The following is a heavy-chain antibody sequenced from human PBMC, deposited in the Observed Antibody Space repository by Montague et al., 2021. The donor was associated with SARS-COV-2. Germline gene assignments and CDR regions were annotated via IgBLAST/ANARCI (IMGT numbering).Heavy chain of an antibody. V-gene: IGHV3-48*03. CDR2: ISNSGDTK. D-gene: IGHD3-22*01. CDR3: ARAGEDYYYDSSGFVY. J-gene: IGHJ4*02. Sequence: SLRLSCAASGFIFSSYEMNWVRQAPGKGLEWVSYISNSGDTKYYADSVKGRFTISRDNAKDSLYLQMSSLRAEDTAVYYCARAGEDYYYDSSGFVYWGQGTLVTVSS. CDR1: GFIFSSYE.